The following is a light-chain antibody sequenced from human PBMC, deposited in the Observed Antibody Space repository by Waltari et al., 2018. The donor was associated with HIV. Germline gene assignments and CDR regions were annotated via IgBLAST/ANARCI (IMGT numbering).Light chain of an antibody. CDR3: QQYYSTPPV. CDR2: DAS. Sequence: DIQMTQSPSSLSASVGDRVTITCRASQGISNSLAWYQKTPGKAPKLLLYDASRLQSGVPSRFSGSGSGTDYTLTISGLHPEDFATYYCQQYYSTPPVFGGGTKVEIK. J-gene: IGKJ4*01. V-gene: IGKV1-NL1*01. CDR1: QGISNS.